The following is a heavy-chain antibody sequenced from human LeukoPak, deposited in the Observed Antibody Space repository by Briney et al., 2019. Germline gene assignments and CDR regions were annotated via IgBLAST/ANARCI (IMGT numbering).Heavy chain of an antibody. Sequence: ASVKVSCKASGYTFIGYYMHWVRQAPGHGLGWLGWINPHSGGTNSEQNFQGRVTMSRDTSISTVYMELSRLRSDDTALYYCAREGVIGDGYNFFDYWGQGTLVTVS. CDR2: INPHSGGT. V-gene: IGHV1-2*02. CDR3: AREGVIGDGYNFFDY. CDR1: GYTFIGYY. D-gene: IGHD5-24*01. J-gene: IGHJ4*02.